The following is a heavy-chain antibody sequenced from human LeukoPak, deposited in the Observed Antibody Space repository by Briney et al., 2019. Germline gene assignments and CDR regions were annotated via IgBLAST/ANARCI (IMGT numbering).Heavy chain of an antibody. CDR1: GYNFTGNF. CDR3: VRSLVN. J-gene: IGHJ4*02. V-gene: IGHV1-2*02. CDR2: INSNSGVT. Sequence: ASVKVSCKASGYNFTGNFMHWVRQAPGQGLEWMGWINSNSGVTKYAQKFQGRITMTRDTSIRTGYMELRSLISDDTAIYYCVRSLVNWGRGTLVTASS. D-gene: IGHD6-6*01.